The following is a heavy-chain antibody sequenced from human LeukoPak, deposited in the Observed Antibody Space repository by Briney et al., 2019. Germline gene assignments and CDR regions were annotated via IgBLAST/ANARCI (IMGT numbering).Heavy chain of an antibody. CDR3: ARQPNRWLQFISLFDY. CDR2: IYYSGST. CDR1: GDSISSSTYY. V-gene: IGHV4-39*01. J-gene: IGHJ4*02. Sequence: SETLSLTCTVSGDSISSSTYYWGWIRQPPGKGLEWIGSIYYSGSTYYNPSLKSRVTISVDTSKNQFSLKLSSVTAADTAVYYCARQPNRWLQFISLFDYWGQGTLVTVSS. D-gene: IGHD5-24*01.